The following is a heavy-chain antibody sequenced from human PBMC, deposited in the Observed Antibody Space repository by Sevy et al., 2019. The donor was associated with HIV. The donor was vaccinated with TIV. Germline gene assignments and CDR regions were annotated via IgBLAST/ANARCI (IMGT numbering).Heavy chain of an antibody. V-gene: IGHV3-30*18. CDR2: ISYDGSNK. J-gene: IGHJ6*02. CDR1: GFTFSSYG. CDR3: AKDRYYYDSSGYRPLYYYCYGMDV. D-gene: IGHD3-22*01. Sequence: GESLKISCAASGFTFSSYGMHWVRQAPGKGLEWVAVISYDGSNKYYADSVKGRFTISRDNSKNTLYLQMNSLGAEDTAVYYCAKDRYYYDSSGYRPLYYYCYGMDVWGQGTTVTVSS.